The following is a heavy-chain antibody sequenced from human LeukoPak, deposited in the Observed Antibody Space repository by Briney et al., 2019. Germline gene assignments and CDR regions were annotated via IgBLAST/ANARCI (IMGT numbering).Heavy chain of an antibody. V-gene: IGHV1-24*01. J-gene: IGHJ4*02. CDR1: GYTFTSYD. CDR3: ATGRYSGSYLPFVFDY. CDR2: FDPEDGET. Sequence: ASVKVSCTASGYTFTSYDINWVRQAPGKGLEWMGGFDPEDGETIYAQKFQGRVTMTEDTSTDTAYMELSSLRSEDTAVYYCATGRYSGSYLPFVFDYWGQGTLVTVSS. D-gene: IGHD1-26*01.